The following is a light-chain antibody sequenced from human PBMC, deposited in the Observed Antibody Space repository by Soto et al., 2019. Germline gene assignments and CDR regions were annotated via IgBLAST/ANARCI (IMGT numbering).Light chain of an antibody. V-gene: IGLV1-40*01. CDR2: GNS. CDR3: SSYTSSSFYV. CDR1: SSNIGAGYD. J-gene: IGLJ1*01. Sequence: QSVLTQPPSVSGAPGQRVTISCTGSSSNIGAGYDVHWYQQLPGTAPKLLIYGNSNRPSGVPDRFSGSKSGTSASLAITGLQAEDEADYYCSSYTSSSFYVFGTGTKLTVL.